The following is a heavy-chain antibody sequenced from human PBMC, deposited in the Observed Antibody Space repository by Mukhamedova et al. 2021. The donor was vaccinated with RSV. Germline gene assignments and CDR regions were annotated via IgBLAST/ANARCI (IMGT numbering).Heavy chain of an antibody. V-gene: IGHV3-23*01. Sequence: TDYADSVRGRFTIARDNSRNTLYLQMSSLKVEDTAMYYCAKEGAATKHYYTSGNYYYYFNAWGQGTLVTVS. CDR2: T. J-gene: IGHJ4*02. D-gene: IGHD3-10*01. CDR3: AKEGAATKHYYTSGNYYYYFNA.